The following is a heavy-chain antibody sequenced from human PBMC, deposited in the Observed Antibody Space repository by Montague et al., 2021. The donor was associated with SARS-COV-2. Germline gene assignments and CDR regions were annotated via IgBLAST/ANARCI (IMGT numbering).Heavy chain of an antibody. Sequence: SLRLSCAASGFTFSRYPMHWVRQAPGKGLDWVAVISSDGKVKVYADSVKGRFTISRDDSKSTLYLQMNSLKTEDTAVYYCARDMYRGAPYCFDYWGQGTLVTVSS. CDR2: ISSDGKVK. V-gene: IGHV3-30*04. D-gene: IGHD3-10*01. CDR1: GFTFSRYP. J-gene: IGHJ4*02. CDR3: ARDMYRGAPYCFDY.